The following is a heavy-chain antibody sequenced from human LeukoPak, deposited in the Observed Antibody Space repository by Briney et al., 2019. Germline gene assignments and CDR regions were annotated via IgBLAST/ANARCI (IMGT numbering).Heavy chain of an antibody. CDR2: INHSGST. Sequence: ASETLSLTCAVYGGSFSGYYWSWIRQPPGKGLEWIGEINHSGSTNYNPSLKSRVTISVDTSKNQFSLKLSSVTAADMAVYYCARTLDYWGQGTLVTVSS. J-gene: IGHJ4*02. CDR1: GGSFSGYY. V-gene: IGHV4-34*01. CDR3: ARTLDY.